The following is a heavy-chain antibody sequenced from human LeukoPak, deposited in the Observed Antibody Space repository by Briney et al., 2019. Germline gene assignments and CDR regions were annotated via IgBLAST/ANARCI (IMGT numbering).Heavy chain of an antibody. CDR3: ASQYSSSWDYYFDY. J-gene: IGHJ4*02. CDR1: GGSISSSNW. V-gene: IGHV4-4*02. CDR2: IYHSGST. D-gene: IGHD6-13*01. Sequence: SETLSLTCAVSGGSISSSNWWSWVCQPPGKGLEWIGEIYHSGSTNYNPSLKSRVTISVDKSKNQFSLKLSSVTAADTAVYYCASQYSSSWDYYFDYWGQGTLVTVSS.